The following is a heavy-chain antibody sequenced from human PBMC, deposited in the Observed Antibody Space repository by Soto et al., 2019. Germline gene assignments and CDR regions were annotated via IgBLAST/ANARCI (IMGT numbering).Heavy chain of an antibody. CDR3: ARDGGTPQKSYGMDV. Sequence: GASVKVSCKASGYTFTGYYMHWVRQAPGQGLEWMGWINPNSGGTNYAQKFQGWVTMTRDTSISTAYMELSRLRSDDTAVYYCARDGGTPQKSYGMDVWGQGTTVTVSS. CDR2: INPNSGGT. D-gene: IGHD1-1*01. CDR1: GYTFTGYY. J-gene: IGHJ6*02. V-gene: IGHV1-2*04.